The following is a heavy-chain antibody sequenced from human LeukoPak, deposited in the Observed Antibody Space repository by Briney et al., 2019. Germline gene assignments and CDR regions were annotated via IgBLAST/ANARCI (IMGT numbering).Heavy chain of an antibody. CDR3: AKGTYYYGSGSYYNLYH. V-gene: IGHV3-23*01. D-gene: IGHD3-10*01. CDR1: GFDFSTYA. Sequence: GGSLRLSCAASGFDFSTYAMTWVRQAPGKGLEWVSSLSASAGFTYYADSMKGRFTISRDNSKNTLFLQMNSLRAEDTAVYYCAKGTYYYGSGSYYNLYHWGQGTLVTVSS. J-gene: IGHJ5*02. CDR2: LSASAGFT.